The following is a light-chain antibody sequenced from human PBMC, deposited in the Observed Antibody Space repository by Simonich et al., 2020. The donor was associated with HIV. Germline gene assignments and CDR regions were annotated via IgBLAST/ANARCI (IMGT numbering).Light chain of an antibody. CDR3: QQYNNWPLF. V-gene: IGKV3-15*01. CDR2: GAS. CDR1: QNVSSN. Sequence: EIVMTQSPATLSVSPGKRVTLTCRASQNVSSNLAWYQQKPGQAPRLLTYGASTRATATPSMFSGSGSGTEFTLTISSVQSEDFVVYYCQQYNNWPLFFGQGTKLEIK. J-gene: IGKJ2*01.